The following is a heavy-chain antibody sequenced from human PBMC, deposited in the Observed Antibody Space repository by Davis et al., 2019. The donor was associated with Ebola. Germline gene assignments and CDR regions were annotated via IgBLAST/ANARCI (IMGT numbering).Heavy chain of an antibody. CDR1: GGSITDGYS. J-gene: IGHJ2*01. CDR2: IYHSGST. CDR3: ARIRHTYFDL. V-gene: IGHV4-30-2*01. Sequence: MPSETLSLTCAVSGGSITDGYSWSWDRQPPGKGLEWIGYIYHSGSTFYNPSLKSRVTISVDTSKNQFSLKLSSVTAADTAVYYCARIRHTYFDLWGRGTLVTVSS.